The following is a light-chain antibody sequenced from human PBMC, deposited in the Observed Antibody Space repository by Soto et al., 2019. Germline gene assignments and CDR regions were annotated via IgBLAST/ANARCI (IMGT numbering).Light chain of an antibody. CDR2: QVT. CDR1: SSDVGIYDY. J-gene: IGLJ1*01. CDR3: SSYTGSTNSV. Sequence: SVLTQHDSLSGSPGQSLTISCTGTSSDVGIYDYVSWYQQHPCKDPKLIVYQVTNRPLGVSNRFSGSKYGNTASLTISGLQAEDEADYYCSSYTGSTNSVFRTGTKVTVL. V-gene: IGLV2-14*01.